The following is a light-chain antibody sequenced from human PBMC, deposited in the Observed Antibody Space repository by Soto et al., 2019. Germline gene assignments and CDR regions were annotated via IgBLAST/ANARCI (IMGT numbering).Light chain of an antibody. V-gene: IGKV3-11*01. CDR1: QTVSRSA. J-gene: IGKJ5*01. Sequence: EIVLTQSPGTLSLSPGERATLSCRASQTVSRSALAWYQQKPGQAPRLLIYGASNRATGIPARFSGSGSGTDFTLTISSLEPEDFAVYYCQQRSSWPPTFGQGTRLEIK. CDR2: GAS. CDR3: QQRSSWPPT.